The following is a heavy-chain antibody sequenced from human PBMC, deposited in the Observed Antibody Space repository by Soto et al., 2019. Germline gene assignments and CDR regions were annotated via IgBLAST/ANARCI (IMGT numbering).Heavy chain of an antibody. CDR3: ETEKEAACTTNGVDP. J-gene: IGHJ5*02. CDR2: ISFDGTKK. D-gene: IGHD6-13*01. V-gene: IGHV3-30-3*01. CDR1: GFTFSSHA. Sequence: GSLRLSCAASGFTFSSHAMHWVRQAPGKGLEWVAVISFDGTKKYYADSVQGRLTISRDISKSTLYLQMNSLRAEDTAGYYCETEKEAACTTNGVDPCGQRTLVT.